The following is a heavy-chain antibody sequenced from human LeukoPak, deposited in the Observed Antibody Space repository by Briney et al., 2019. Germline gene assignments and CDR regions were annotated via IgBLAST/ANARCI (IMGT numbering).Heavy chain of an antibody. D-gene: IGHD4-17*01. CDR2: ISVSGTYT. V-gene: IGHV3-23*01. CDR1: GFTFTNYA. Sequence: GGSLRLSCAASGFTFTNYAMSWVRQAPGTGLEWVSTISVSGTYTNYADSVRGRLTISRVNSNNTVYLHLNPLRAEDTAIYYCARGMTTVTTGDYWGQGTLVTVSS. CDR3: ARGMTTVTTGDY. J-gene: IGHJ4*02.